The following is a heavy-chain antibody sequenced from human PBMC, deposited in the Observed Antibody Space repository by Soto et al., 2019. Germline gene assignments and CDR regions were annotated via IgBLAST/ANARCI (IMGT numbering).Heavy chain of an antibody. CDR1: GGSISSYY. CDR3: ARETAGSIYGVDV. Sequence: SETLSLTCTVSGGSISSYYWSWIRQPPGKGLEWIGYIYYSGSTNYNPSLKSRVTISVDTSKNQFSLKLSSVTAADTAVYYCARETAGSIYGVDVWGQGTTVTVSS. CDR2: IYYSGST. J-gene: IGHJ6*02. D-gene: IGHD6-13*01. V-gene: IGHV4-59*01.